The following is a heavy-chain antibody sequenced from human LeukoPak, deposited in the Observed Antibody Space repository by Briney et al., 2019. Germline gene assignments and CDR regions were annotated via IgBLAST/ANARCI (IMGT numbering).Heavy chain of an antibody. J-gene: IGHJ4*02. Sequence: GGSLRLSCAASGFTFSSYAMHWVRQAPGKGLEWVAVISYDGSNKYYTDSAKGRFTISRDNSKNTLYLQMNRLRAEDTAVYYCAREVTGTNDYWGQGTLVTVSS. V-gene: IGHV3-30*04. CDR3: AREVTGTNDY. CDR1: GFTFSSYA. CDR2: ISYDGSNK. D-gene: IGHD1-7*01.